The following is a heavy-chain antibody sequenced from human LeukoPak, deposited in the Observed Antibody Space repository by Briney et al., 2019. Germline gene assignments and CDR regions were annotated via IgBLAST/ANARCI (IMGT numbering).Heavy chain of an antibody. V-gene: IGHV1-18*01. J-gene: IGHJ4*02. CDR1: GYTFTNYG. CDR2: ISTYNAKT. Sequence: GAAVKVSCKASGYTFTNYGISWVRQAPGQGLEWMGWISTYNAKTNSAQRFQGRFTMTAGTSTDTAYMELRSLTSDDTAVFYCARDLVSLLYGSGIDYWGQGTQVTVSA. CDR3: ARDLVSLLYGSGIDY. D-gene: IGHD3-10*01.